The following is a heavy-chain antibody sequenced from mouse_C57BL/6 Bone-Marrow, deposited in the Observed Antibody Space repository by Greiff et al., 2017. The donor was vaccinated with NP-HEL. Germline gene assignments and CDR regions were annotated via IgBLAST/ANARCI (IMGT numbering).Heavy chain of an antibody. CDR3: ARWHYGSSYAMDY. Sequence: QVQLQQPGAELVMPGASVKLSCKASGYTFTGYWMHWVKQRPGQGLEWIGEIDPSDSYTNYNQKFKGKSTLTVDKSSSTAYMQLSSLTSEDSAVYYCARWHYGSSYAMDYWGQGTSVTVSS. V-gene: IGHV1-69*01. J-gene: IGHJ4*01. D-gene: IGHD1-1*01. CDR1: GYTFTGYW. CDR2: IDPSDSYT.